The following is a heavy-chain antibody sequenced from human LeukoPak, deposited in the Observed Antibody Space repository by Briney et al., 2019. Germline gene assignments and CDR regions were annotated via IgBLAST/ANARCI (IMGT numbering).Heavy chain of an antibody. D-gene: IGHD6-13*01. CDR1: GGSISSGDYY. J-gene: IGHJ6*02. CDR3: ARASGSSWFPAYYYGMDV. V-gene: IGHV4-31*03. CDR2: IYYSGNT. Sequence: SETLSLTCTVSGGSISSGDYYWSWIRQHPGKGLEWIGYIYYSGNTYYNPSLKSRVTTSVDTSKNQFSLKLSSVTAADTAVYYCARASGSSWFPAYYYGMDVWGQGTTVTASS.